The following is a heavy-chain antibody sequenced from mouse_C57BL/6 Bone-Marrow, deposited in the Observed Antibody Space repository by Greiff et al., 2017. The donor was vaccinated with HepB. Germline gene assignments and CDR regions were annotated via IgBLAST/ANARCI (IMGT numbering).Heavy chain of an antibody. D-gene: IGHD2-5*01. CDR2: ISGGGGNT. CDR1: GFTFSSYT. J-gene: IGHJ3*01. V-gene: IGHV5-9*01. CDR3: ARKWDYYSNYGSGFAY. Sequence: EVMLVESGGGLVKPGGSLKLSCAASGFTFSSYTMSWVRQTPEKRLEWVATISGGGGNTYYPDSVKGRFTISRDNAKNTLYLQMSSLRSEDTALYYCARKWDYYSNYGSGFAYWGQVTLVTVSA.